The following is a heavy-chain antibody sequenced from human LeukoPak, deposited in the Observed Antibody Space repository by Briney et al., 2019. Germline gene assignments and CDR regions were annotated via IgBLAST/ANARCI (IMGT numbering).Heavy chain of an antibody. CDR3: ARHPNYYGSG. J-gene: IGHJ4*02. CDR2: IYHSGTT. Sequence: SGTLSLTCAVSGGSLSSSTWWNWVRQPPGKGPEWIGQIYHSGTTNYNPSLKSRVSISVDESKNQFSLNLTSVTAADTAVYFCARHPNYYGSGWGQGIQVTVSS. D-gene: IGHD3-10*01. CDR1: GGSLSSSTW. V-gene: IGHV4-4*02.